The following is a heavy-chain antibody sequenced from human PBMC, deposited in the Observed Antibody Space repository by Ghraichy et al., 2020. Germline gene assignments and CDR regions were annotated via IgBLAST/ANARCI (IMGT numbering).Heavy chain of an antibody. CDR2: IYFSGST. CDR3: ARRASGNVVDY. V-gene: IGHV4-39*01. CDR1: GASISSSIYY. Sequence: SETLSLTCTVSGASISSSIYYWDWLRQRPGKGLEWIGNIYFSGSTNSNASHKSRVTISVDTTKNQFSLKLRSVTAADTAIYYCARRASGNVVDYWGHGTLVTVSS. D-gene: IGHD4-23*01. J-gene: IGHJ4*01.